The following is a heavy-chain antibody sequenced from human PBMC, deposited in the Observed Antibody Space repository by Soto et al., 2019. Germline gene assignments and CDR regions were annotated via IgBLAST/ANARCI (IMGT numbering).Heavy chain of an antibody. Sequence: GGSLRLSCAASGFTFDDYGMSWVRQAPGKGLEWVSGINWNGGSTGYADSVKGRFTISRDNAKNSLYLQMNSLRAEDTALYHCARAVTYDYIWGSYRPDYYYYMDVWGKGTTVTVSS. J-gene: IGHJ6*03. V-gene: IGHV3-20*01. D-gene: IGHD3-16*02. CDR3: ARAVTYDYIWGSYRPDYYYYMDV. CDR2: INWNGGST. CDR1: GFTFDDYG.